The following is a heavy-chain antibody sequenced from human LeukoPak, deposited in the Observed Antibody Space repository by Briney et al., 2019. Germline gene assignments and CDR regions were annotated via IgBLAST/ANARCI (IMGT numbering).Heavy chain of an antibody. J-gene: IGHJ4*02. Sequence: PGGSLRLSCAAYGFTLSSYGMHWVRKAPGKGVEWVAVIWYDGSNKCYADSVKGRFTPSTGTSQKTMYPQMNRPRAEDTPVYYCARAELTGDGVDYWGPGTLVTVSS. D-gene: IGHD7-27*01. CDR3: ARAELTGDGVDY. V-gene: IGHV3-33*01. CDR2: IWYDGSNK. CDR1: GFTLSSYG.